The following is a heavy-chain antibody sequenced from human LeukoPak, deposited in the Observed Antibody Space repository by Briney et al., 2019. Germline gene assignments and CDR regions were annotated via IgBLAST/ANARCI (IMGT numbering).Heavy chain of an antibody. CDR2: IYSGGST. CDR1: GFAVSSNY. D-gene: IGHD3-10*01. Sequence: RTGGSLRLSCAASGFAVSSNYMSWVRQAPGKGLEWVSVIYSGGSTYYADSVKGRFTISRDNSKNTLYLQMNSLRAEDTAVYYCAKDTRLWFGELFYYYGMDVWGQGTTVTVSS. J-gene: IGHJ6*02. V-gene: IGHV3-53*01. CDR3: AKDTRLWFGELFYYYGMDV.